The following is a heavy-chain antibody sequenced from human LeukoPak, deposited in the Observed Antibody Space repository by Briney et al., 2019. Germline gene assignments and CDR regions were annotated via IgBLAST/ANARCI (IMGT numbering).Heavy chain of an antibody. J-gene: IGHJ6*02. CDR1: GGSISSSSYY. CDR3: ARDKVPAGYYGMDV. D-gene: IGHD2-2*01. Sequence: SETLSLTCTVSGGSISSSSYYWGWIRQPPGKGLEWIGSIYYSGSTYYNPSLKSRVTISVDTSKNQFSLKLSSVTAADTAVYYCARDKVPAGYYGMDVWGQGTTVTVSS. V-gene: IGHV4-39*07. CDR2: IYYSGST.